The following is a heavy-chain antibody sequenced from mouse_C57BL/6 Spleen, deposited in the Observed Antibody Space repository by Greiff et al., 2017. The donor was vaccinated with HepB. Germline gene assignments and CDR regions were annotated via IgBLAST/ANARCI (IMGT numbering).Heavy chain of an antibody. V-gene: IGHV2-9*01. J-gene: IGHJ1*03. Sequence: VMLVESGPGLVAPSQSLSITCTVSGFSLTSYGVDWVRQPPGKGLEWLGVIWGGGSTNYNSALMSRLSISKDNSKSQVFLKMNSLQTDDTAMYYCAKQGFGGSSYAYWYFDVWGTGTTVTVSS. D-gene: IGHD1-1*01. CDR2: IWGGGST. CDR1: GFSLTSYG. CDR3: AKQGFGGSSYAYWYFDV.